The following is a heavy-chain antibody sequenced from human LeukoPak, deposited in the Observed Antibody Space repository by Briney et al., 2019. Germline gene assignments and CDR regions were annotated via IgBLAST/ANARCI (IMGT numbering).Heavy chain of an antibody. D-gene: IGHD2-2*01. J-gene: IGHJ6*03. V-gene: IGHV4-61*02. CDR3: ARAALPAGYYYYYYYMDV. Sequence: SETLSLTCTVSGGSISSGSYYWSWIRQPVGKGLEWIGRIYTSGSTNYNPSLKSRVTISVDTSKNQFSLKLSSVTAADTAVYYCARAALPAGYYYYYYYMDVWGKGTTVTVSS. CDR1: GGSISSGSYY. CDR2: IYTSGST.